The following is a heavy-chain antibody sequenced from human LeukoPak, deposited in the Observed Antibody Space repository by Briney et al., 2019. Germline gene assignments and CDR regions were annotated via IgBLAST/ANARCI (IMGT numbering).Heavy chain of an antibody. D-gene: IGHD3-10*01. CDR3: AKVGIDGSGPFDH. CDR1: GFTFSSFA. CDR2: ISGRGRGGSA. J-gene: IGHJ4*02. V-gene: IGHV3-23*01. Sequence: GGSLRLSCAASGFTFSSFALSWVRQTPGKGLEWVSAISGRGRGGSANYADSVKGRFTISRDNSKNTLYLQMNSLRAEDTAVYYCAKVGIDGSGPFDHWGQGTLVTVSS.